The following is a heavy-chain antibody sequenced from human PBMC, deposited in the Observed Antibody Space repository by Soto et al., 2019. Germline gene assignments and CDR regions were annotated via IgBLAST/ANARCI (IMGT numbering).Heavy chain of an antibody. J-gene: IGHJ4*02. D-gene: IGHD3-9*01. V-gene: IGHV3-48*01. CDR1: GFTFSSYS. Sequence: EVQLVESGGGLVQPGGSLRLSCVASGFTFSSYSMNWVRQAPGKGLEWVSYISSSSSTIYYADSVKGRFTISRDNAKNTRHLQMNSLRAEDTAVYYSARDRLGYYDILTGSSPGGFAYGGQGTLVIVSS. CDR2: ISSSSSTI. CDR3: ARDRLGYYDILTGSSPGGFAY.